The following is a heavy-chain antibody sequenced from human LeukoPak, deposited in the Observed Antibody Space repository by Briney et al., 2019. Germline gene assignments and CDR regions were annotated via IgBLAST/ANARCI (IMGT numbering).Heavy chain of an antibody. Sequence: GGSLRLSCAASGFTFSNSAMSWVRRAPGKGLEWVSVITGSGGSTYYADSVKGRFTIPRDTSKNTVYLQMNSLRAEDTAVYYCAKLTSYWGQGTLVTVSS. D-gene: IGHD3-9*01. CDR2: ITGSGGST. CDR1: GFTFSNSA. CDR3: AKLTSY. J-gene: IGHJ4*02. V-gene: IGHV3-23*01.